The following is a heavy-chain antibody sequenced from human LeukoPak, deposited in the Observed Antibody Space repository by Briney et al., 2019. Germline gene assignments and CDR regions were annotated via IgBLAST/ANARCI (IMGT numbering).Heavy chain of an antibody. D-gene: IGHD2-2*01. CDR1: GGSISSYY. J-gene: IGHJ4*02. CDR3: AMTYCSSTSCYLDY. Sequence: PSETLSLTCTVSGGSISSYYWSWIRQPPGKGLEWIGYIYYSGSTNYNPSLKSRVTISVDTSKNQFPLKLSSVTAADTAVYYCAMTYCSSTSCYLDYWGQGTLVTVSS. CDR2: IYYSGST. V-gene: IGHV4-59*01.